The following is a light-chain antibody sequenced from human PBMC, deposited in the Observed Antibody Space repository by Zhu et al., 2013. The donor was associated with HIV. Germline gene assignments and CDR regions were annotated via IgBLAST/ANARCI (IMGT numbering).Light chain of an antibody. CDR1: QAISLD. CDR3: QQSSTTPWT. J-gene: IGKJ1*01. CDR2: SAS. Sequence: DIQMTQSPPSLSASVGDSVTITCRASQAISLDLNWYQQKPGRAPKLLMYSASTLQGGVPSRFSGSGSGTDFTLTIRSLQPEDFATYYCQQSSTTPWTFGQGTKVEV. V-gene: IGKV1-39*01.